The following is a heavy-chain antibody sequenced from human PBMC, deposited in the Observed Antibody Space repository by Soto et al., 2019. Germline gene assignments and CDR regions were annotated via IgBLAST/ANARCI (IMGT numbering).Heavy chain of an antibody. CDR3: AKSVWELHHDAFDI. D-gene: IGHD1-26*01. CDR1: GFTFSNYA. Sequence: EVQLLESGGGLVQPGGSLRLSCAASGFTFSNYAMSWVRQAPGKGLEWVSSISNYGGSTYYADSAKGRFTVSRDNSKNTLYLQMNSLRAEDTAVYYCAKSVWELHHDAFDIWGQGTMITVSS. V-gene: IGHV3-23*01. CDR2: ISNYGGST. J-gene: IGHJ3*02.